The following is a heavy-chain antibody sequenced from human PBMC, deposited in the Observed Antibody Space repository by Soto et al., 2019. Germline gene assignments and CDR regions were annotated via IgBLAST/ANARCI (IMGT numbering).Heavy chain of an antibody. D-gene: IGHD3-10*01. CDR2: ISEDGSRK. J-gene: IGHJ4*02. Sequence: QVQLVESGGGVVQPGKSVRLSCAASGFRFGAYAMHWVRQAPGKGLEWVAVISEDGSRKYYRDSVKGRFTISRDNSKNTLFLQMDRLRLEDTAGYSCAKVREDLVLLVALDSWGQGTRVTVSS. V-gene: IGHV3-30*18. CDR1: GFRFGAYA. CDR3: AKVREDLVLLVALDS.